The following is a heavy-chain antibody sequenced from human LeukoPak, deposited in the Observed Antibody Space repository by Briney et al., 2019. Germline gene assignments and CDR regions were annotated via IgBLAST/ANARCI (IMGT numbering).Heavy chain of an antibody. V-gene: IGHV3-74*03. D-gene: IGHD5-24*01. Sequence: GGSLRLSCAASGYTFSRYWMHGVRHARGRGLVGGSRINSDGSSTTYADSVNGPFTISRDNATTTLYLQMNSLRAEATAVYYCARDGYNPQPSYFDYWGQGTLVTVSS. CDR2: INSDGSST. CDR3: ARDGYNPQPSYFDY. J-gene: IGHJ4*02. CDR1: GYTFSRYW.